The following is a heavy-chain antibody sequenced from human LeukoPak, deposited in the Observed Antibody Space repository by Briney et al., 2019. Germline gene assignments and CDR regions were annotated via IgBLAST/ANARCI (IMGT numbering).Heavy chain of an antibody. D-gene: IGHD2-21*02. J-gene: IGHJ6*03. CDR1: GYSFTSYY. CDR2: INPSGGNT. Sequence: ASVKVSCKASGYSFTSYYIHWVRQAPGQGLEFMGIINPSGGNTNYAQKFQGRVTMTRDTSASRVYMELRSLRSVDTAVYYCARVAVTSNYYNYVDVWGKGTTVTVSS. CDR3: ARVAVTSNYYNYVDV. V-gene: IGHV1-46*01.